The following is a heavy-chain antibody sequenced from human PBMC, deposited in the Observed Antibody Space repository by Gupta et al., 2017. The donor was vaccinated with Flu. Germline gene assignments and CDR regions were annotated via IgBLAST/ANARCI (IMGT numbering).Heavy chain of an antibody. CDR2: IYYSGST. CDR3: ASPQGGRPRGDYYYGMDV. Sequence: WGWIRQPPGKGLEWIGSIYYSGSTYYNPSLKSRVTISVDTSKNQFSLKLSSVTAADTAVYYCASPQGGRPRGDYYYGMDVWGQGTTVTVSS. D-gene: IGHD1-26*01. V-gene: IGHV4-39*01. J-gene: IGHJ6*02.